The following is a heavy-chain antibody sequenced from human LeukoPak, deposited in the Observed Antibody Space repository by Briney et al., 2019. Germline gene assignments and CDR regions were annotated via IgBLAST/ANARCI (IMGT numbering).Heavy chain of an antibody. D-gene: IGHD6-19*01. CDR1: GGSISSYY. Sequence: SETLSFTCTVSGGSISSYYWSWIRQPPGKGLEWIGYIYYSGSTNYNPSLKSRVTISVDTSKNQFSLKLSSVTAADTAVYYCARDLGIAVAGNYYYYGMDVWGKGTTVTVSS. CDR2: IYYSGST. J-gene: IGHJ6*04. CDR3: ARDLGIAVAGNYYYYGMDV. V-gene: IGHV4-59*01.